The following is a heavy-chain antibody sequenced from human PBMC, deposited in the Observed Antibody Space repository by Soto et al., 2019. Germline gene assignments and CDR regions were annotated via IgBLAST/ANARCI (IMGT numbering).Heavy chain of an antibody. CDR2: IYPGDSDT. CDR3: ARVNGVAFDY. CDR1: GYSFTSQW. J-gene: IGHJ4*02. D-gene: IGHD2-8*01. V-gene: IGHV5-51*01. Sequence: GESLKISCKGSGYSFTSQWIGWVRQMPGKGLECVGIIYPGDSDTRYSPSVLGQVTISADKSISTAYLQWSSLKASDTAMYYCARVNGVAFDYWGQGTLVTSPQ.